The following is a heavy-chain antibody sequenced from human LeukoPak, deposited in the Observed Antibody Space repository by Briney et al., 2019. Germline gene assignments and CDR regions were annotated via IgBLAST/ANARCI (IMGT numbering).Heavy chain of an antibody. Sequence: ASVTVSCKPSGYTFTSFGISWVRQAPGQGLEWMGWIGAYNGDTNYVQKFQGRVTMTTDTSTSTAYMDLRSLRSDDTAVYYCTRDHCRGDNCPSFDYWGQGTLVTVSS. CDR2: IGAYNGDT. D-gene: IGHD2-15*01. V-gene: IGHV1-18*04. CDR1: GYTFTSFG. CDR3: TRDHCRGDNCPSFDY. J-gene: IGHJ4*02.